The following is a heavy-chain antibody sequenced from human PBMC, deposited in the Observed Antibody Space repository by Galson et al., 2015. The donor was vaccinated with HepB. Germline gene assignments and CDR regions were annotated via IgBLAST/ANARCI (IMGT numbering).Heavy chain of an antibody. Sequence: SLRLSCAGSRFTFDDHAMHWVRLAPGKGLEWVSGISWNSGSIDYADSVKGRFTITRDNAKNSLYLQMNRLRAEDTALYYCAKDIEGRGSWYNGDAFDIWGQGTMVTVSS. J-gene: IGHJ3*02. V-gene: IGHV3-9*01. CDR1: RFTFDDHA. CDR3: AKDIEGRGSWYNGDAFDI. CDR2: ISWNSGSI. D-gene: IGHD6-13*01.